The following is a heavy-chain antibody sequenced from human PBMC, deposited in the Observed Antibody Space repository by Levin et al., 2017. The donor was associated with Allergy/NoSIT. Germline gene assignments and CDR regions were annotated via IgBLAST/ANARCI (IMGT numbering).Heavy chain of an antibody. Sequence: SETLSLTCTVSRGSISGYYWSWIRQPPGKGLEWIGNIYYSGSTNYNPSLKSRVTISVDTSKNQFSLKLNSVTDADSDVYYCARGWSSSWSYYYGMDVWGQGTTVTVSS. J-gene: IGHJ6*02. V-gene: IGHV4-59*01. D-gene: IGHD6-13*01. CDR3: ARGWSSSWSYYYGMDV. CDR2: IYYSGST. CDR1: RGSISGYY.